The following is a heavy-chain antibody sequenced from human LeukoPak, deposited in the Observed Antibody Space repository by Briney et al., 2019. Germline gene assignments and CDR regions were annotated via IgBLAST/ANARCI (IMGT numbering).Heavy chain of an antibody. Sequence: ASVKVSCKASGYTFTSYGISWVRQAPGQGLEWMGWISAYNGNTNYAQKLQGRVTMTTDISTSTAYMELRSLRSDDTAAYYCARFRVGCSGGSCYLGMDVWGQGTTVTVSS. D-gene: IGHD2-15*01. CDR3: ARFRVGCSGGSCYLGMDV. CDR2: ISAYNGNT. J-gene: IGHJ6*02. V-gene: IGHV1-18*01. CDR1: GYTFTSYG.